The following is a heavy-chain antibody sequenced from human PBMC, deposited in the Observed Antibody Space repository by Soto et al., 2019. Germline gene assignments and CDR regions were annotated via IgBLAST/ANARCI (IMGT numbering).Heavy chain of an antibody. CDR2: IKRDGSTT. Sequence: EVQLVESGGGLVQPGGSLRLSCAASGFTFSDYWMHWVRQAPGKGLEWVSRIKRDGSTTNYADSVKGRFTISRDNAKNTLYLEMNSLRVEHTADYYCARGAINYYYEDVSGKGTTVAVSS. V-gene: IGHV3-74*01. CDR3: ARGAINYYYEDV. J-gene: IGHJ6*03. CDR1: GFTFSDYW.